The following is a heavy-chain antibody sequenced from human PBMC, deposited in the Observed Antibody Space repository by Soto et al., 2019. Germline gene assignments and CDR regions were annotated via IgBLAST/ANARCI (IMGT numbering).Heavy chain of an antibody. D-gene: IGHD2-15*01. J-gene: IGHJ3*02. CDR3: AAEGGYCSGGSCYNDAFDI. Sequence: QVQLQESGPGLVKPSQTLSLTCTVSGGSISSGGYYWRWIRQHPGKGLEWIGYIYYSGSTYYNPSLKSRVTISVDTSKNQFSLKLSSVTAADTAVYYCAAEGGYCSGGSCYNDAFDIWGQGTMVTVSS. CDR1: GGSISSGGYY. CDR2: IYYSGST. V-gene: IGHV4-31*03.